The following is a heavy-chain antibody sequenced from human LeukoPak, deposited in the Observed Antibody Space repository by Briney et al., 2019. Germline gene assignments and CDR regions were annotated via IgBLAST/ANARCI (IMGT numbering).Heavy chain of an antibody. CDR2: ISGSGGTT. CDR3: ARDRIPKIKVDAFNI. D-gene: IGHD2-21*01. CDR1: GFTFSNFA. J-gene: IGHJ3*02. Sequence: GGSLRLACTASGFTFSNFAMSWVRQAPGKGLEWVSCISGSGGTTYYADSVKGRFIISRDNSKKTLYLQMNSLRAEDTAVYYSARDRIPKIKVDAFNIWRRGTVVTVSS. V-gene: IGHV3-23*01.